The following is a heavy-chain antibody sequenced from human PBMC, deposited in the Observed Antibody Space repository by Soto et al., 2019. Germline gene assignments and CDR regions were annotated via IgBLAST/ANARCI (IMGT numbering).Heavy chain of an antibody. CDR1: GFDLSDYE. CDR3: ARVAGTGDWFDS. Sequence: PGGSQRLSCIASGFDLSDYEVNWVRQAPGKGLEWVSYISTTGRTIYYADSVKGRFTVSKDNVKNSVSLLMNSLRGDDTAFYFCARVAGTGDWFDSWGQGTLVTVSS. D-gene: IGHD1-1*01. V-gene: IGHV3-48*03. J-gene: IGHJ5*01. CDR2: ISTTGRTI.